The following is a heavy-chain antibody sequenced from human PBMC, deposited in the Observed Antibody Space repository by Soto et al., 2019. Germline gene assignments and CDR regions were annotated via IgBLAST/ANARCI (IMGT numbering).Heavy chain of an antibody. Sequence: PWWSLRLSCSASVFTFSSYSMNWFRQAPGKGLEWVSSISSSSSYIYYADSVKGRFTISRDNAKNSLYLQMNSLRAEDTAVYYCARVGSSTSDYYYGMDVWGQGTTVTVSS. CDR3: ARVGSSTSDYYYGMDV. J-gene: IGHJ6*02. CDR1: VFTFSSYS. V-gene: IGHV3-21*01. CDR2: ISSSSSYI. D-gene: IGHD2-2*01.